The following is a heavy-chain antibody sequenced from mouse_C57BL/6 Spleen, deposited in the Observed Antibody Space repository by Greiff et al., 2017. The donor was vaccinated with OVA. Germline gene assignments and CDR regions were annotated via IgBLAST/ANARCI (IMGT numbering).Heavy chain of an antibody. CDR1: GFSLSTSGMG. CDR3: ARIYYYGSSYSAY. V-gene: IGHV8-12*01. CDR2: IYWDDDK. Sequence: QVTLKESGPGILQSSQTLSLTCSFSGFSLSTSGMGVSWIRQPSGKGLEWLAHIYWDDDKRYNPSLKSRLTISKDTSRNQVFLKITSVDTADTATYYCARIYYYGSSYSAYWGQGTLVTVSA. J-gene: IGHJ3*01. D-gene: IGHD1-1*01.